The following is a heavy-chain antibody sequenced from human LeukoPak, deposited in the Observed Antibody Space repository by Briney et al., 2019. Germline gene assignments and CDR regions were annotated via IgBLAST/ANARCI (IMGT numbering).Heavy chain of an antibody. D-gene: IGHD2-15*01. Sequence: PSETLSLTCTVSDYSISSGYYWGWIRQPPGKGLGWTGSIFQSGHTYYSPSLKSRVTISVDTSNNRFSLSLSAVTAADTAIYYCARDTRTAQGFDYWGQGILVTVSS. V-gene: IGHV4-38-2*02. CDR2: IFQSGHT. CDR1: DYSISSGYY. J-gene: IGHJ4*02. CDR3: ARDTRTAQGFDY.